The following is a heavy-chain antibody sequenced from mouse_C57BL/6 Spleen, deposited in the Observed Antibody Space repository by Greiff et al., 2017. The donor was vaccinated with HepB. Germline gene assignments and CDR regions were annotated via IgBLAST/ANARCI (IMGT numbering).Heavy chain of an antibody. D-gene: IGHD2-3*01. V-gene: IGHV1-53*01. CDR2: INPSNGGT. CDR3: AKEEGWLLRGDYAMDY. J-gene: IGHJ4*01. Sequence: QVQLKQSGTELVKPGASVKLSCKASGYTFTSYWMHWVKQRPGQGLEWIGNINPSNGGTNYNEKFKSKATLTVDKSSSTAYMQLSSLTSEDSAVYYCAKEEGWLLRGDYAMDYWGQGTSVTVSS. CDR1: GYTFTSYW.